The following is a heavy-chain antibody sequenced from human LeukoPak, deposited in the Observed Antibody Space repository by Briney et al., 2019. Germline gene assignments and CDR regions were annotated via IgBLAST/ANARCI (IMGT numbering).Heavy chain of an antibody. D-gene: IGHD2-8*01. Sequence: PGGSLRLSCAASGFTFSSYAMNWVRQAPGKGLEWVSGISGSGAGTYYADSVKGRFTISRDNSKNTLYLQMNSLRADDTAVYYCAKMVREFYTISYYFDYWGQGTLVTVSS. CDR1: GFTFSSYA. CDR2: ISGSGAGT. J-gene: IGHJ4*02. V-gene: IGHV3-23*01. CDR3: AKMVREFYTISYYFDY.